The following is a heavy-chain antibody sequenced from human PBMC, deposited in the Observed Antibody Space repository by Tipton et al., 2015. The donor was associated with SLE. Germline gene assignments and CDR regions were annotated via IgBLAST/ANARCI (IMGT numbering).Heavy chain of an antibody. CDR3: ARTGGHVAEED. CDR1: GFTFSGYW. J-gene: IGHJ4*02. Sequence: SLRLSCAASGFTFSGYWMHWVRQAPGKGLVWVSRINGDGSSTNYADFVKGRFTISRDNAKSTLYLQMNSLSAEDMAVYYCARTGGHVAEEDWGQGTLVTVSS. V-gene: IGHV3-74*01. D-gene: IGHD7-27*01. CDR2: INGDGSST.